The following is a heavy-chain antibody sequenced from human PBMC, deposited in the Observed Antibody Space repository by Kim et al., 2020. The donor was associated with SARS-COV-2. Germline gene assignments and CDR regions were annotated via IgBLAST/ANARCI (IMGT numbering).Heavy chain of an antibody. CDR3: AKRSAAAGPNGIDY. J-gene: IGHJ4*02. Sequence: GGSLRLSCAASGFTFSSYGMHWVRQAPGKGLEWVAVISYDGSNKYYADSVKGRFTISRDNSKNTLYLQMNSLRAEDTAVYYCAKRSAAAGPNGIDYWGQGTLVTVSS. CDR1: GFTFSSYG. V-gene: IGHV3-30*18. CDR2: ISYDGSNK. D-gene: IGHD6-13*01.